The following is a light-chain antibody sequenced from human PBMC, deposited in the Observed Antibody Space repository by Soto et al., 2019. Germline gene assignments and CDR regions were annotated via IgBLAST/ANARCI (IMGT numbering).Light chain of an antibody. V-gene: IGLV1-40*01. Sequence: QSVLTQPPSVSGAPGQRVTISCTGSSSNIGAGYDVHWYQQLPGTAPKLLIYANGNRPSGVPDRFSGSKSGTSASLAITGLQAEDEADYYCQSYDRSLSGYVLGTGTKVTGL. CDR3: QSYDRSLSGYV. CDR1: SSNIGAGYD. CDR2: ANG. J-gene: IGLJ1*01.